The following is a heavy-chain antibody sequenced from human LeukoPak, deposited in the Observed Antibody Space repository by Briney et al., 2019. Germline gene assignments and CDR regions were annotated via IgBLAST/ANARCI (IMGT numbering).Heavy chain of an antibody. CDR2: IYPGDSDT. D-gene: IGHD3-22*01. J-gene: IGHJ3*02. CDR1: GYSFTSYW. V-gene: IGHV5-51*01. CDR3: ARSGYYYDSSGYYRSHAFDI. Sequence: GESLQISCKGSGYSFTSYWIGWVRQMPGKGLEWMGIIYPGDSDTRYSPSFQGQVTISADKSISTAHLQWSSLKASDTAMYYCARSGYYYDSSGYYRSHAFDIWGQGTMVTVSS.